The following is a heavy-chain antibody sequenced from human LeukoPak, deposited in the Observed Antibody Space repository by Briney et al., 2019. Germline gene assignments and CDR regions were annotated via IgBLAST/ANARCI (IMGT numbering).Heavy chain of an antibody. Sequence: GASVKVSCRASGYTFSGYFMHWVRQAPGQGLEWMGWIYPNSGGTKYAQKFQGRVTMTRDTSIGTIYMELSSLRSDDTAVYYCARFSGSSNFDYWGQGTLVTVSS. CDR1: GYTFSGYF. J-gene: IGHJ4*02. D-gene: IGHD1-26*01. CDR2: IYPNSGGT. CDR3: ARFSGSSNFDY. V-gene: IGHV1-2*02.